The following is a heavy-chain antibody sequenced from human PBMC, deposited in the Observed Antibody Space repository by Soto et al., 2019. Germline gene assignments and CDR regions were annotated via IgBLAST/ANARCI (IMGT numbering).Heavy chain of an antibody. CDR3: ARGGEVLYLVGAYYYYYMDV. Sequence: QVQLVQSGAEVKKPGASVKVSCKASGYTFTSYGISWVRQAPGQGLEGMGWISAYSGNTNYAQKLQGRVTMTTATSTSTAYRELRSLRSDDTAVYYCARGGEVLYLVGAYYYYYMDVWGKGTTVTVSS. V-gene: IGHV1-18*01. D-gene: IGHD3-9*01. J-gene: IGHJ6*03. CDR1: GYTFTSYG. CDR2: ISAYSGNT.